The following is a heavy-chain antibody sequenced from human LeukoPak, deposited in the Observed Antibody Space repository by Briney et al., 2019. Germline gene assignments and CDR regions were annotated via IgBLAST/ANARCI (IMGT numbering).Heavy chain of an antibody. V-gene: IGHV4-34*01. J-gene: IGHJ4*02. CDR2: INHSGST. Sequence: PSETLSLTCAVYGGSFSGYYWSWIRQPPGKGLEWIGEINHSGSTNYNPSLKSRVIISVDTSKNQFSLKLSSVTAADTAVYYCARRGGVSYYFDYWGQGTPVTVSS. D-gene: IGHD5/OR15-5a*01. CDR3: ARRGGVSYYFDY. CDR1: GGSFSGYY.